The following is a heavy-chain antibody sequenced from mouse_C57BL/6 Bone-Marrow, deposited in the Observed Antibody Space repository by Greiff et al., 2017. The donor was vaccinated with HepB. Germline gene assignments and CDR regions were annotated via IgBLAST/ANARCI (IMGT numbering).Heavy chain of an antibody. J-gene: IGHJ1*03. CDR3: ARRITTVPYWYFDV. V-gene: IGHV1-42*01. CDR2: INPSTGGT. CDR1: GYSFTGYY. Sequence: EVHLVESGPELVKPGASVKISCKASGYSFTGYYMNWVKQSPEKSLEWIGEINPSTGGTTYNQKFKAKATLTVDKSSSTAYMQLKSLTSEDSAVYYCARRITTVPYWYFDVWGTGTTVTVSS. D-gene: IGHD1-1*01.